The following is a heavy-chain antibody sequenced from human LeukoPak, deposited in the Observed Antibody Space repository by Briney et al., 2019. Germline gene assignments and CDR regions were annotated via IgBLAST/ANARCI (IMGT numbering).Heavy chain of an antibody. D-gene: IGHD2-15*01. CDR3: ARVRGGYCSGDSCYSWGYYYYMDV. Sequence: GGSLRLSCAASGFTFSSYGMHWVRQAPGKGLEWVSVIYSGGSTYYADSVKGRFTIFRDNSKNTLYFQMNSLRAEDTAVYYCARVRGGYCSGDSCYSWGYYYYMDVWGKGTTVTVSS. CDR2: IYSGGST. V-gene: IGHV3-NL1*01. CDR1: GFTFSSYG. J-gene: IGHJ6*03.